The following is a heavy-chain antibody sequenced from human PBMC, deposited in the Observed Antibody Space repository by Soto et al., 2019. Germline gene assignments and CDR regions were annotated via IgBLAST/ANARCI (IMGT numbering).Heavy chain of an antibody. Sequence: GGSLRLSCAASGFTFGASALQWVRQTPEKGLVWVSHIDSDGSSTTYADSVKGRFTISRDNAKNSLYLQMNSLRAEDTAVYYCARDPHETGWFGELFLDYWGQGTLVTVSS. CDR2: IDSDGSST. V-gene: IGHV3-74*01. CDR1: GFTFGASA. D-gene: IGHD3-10*01. J-gene: IGHJ4*02. CDR3: ARDPHETGWFGELFLDY.